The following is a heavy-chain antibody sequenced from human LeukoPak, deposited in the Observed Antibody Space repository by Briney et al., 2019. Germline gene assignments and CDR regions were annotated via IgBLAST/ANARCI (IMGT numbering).Heavy chain of an antibody. Sequence: GGSLRLSCAASGFTFSDSYMTWIRQAPGKGLELLSYISGSASDVNYIDSVRGRFTISRDNAKNSLYLHMNSLTVEDTAVYYCSRDPRNNDYWGQGTLVTVYS. CDR1: GFTFSDSY. CDR2: ISGSASDV. CDR3: SRDPRNNDY. V-gene: IGHV3-11*01. J-gene: IGHJ4*02.